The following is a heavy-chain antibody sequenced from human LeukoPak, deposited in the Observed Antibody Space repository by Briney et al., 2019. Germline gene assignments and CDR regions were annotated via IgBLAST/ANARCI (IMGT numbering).Heavy chain of an antibody. J-gene: IGHJ6*03. CDR1: GYTFTSYG. CDR2: ISAYNGNT. CDR3: ARDAGYCSSTSCRVYYYYMDV. Sequence: GASVKVSCKASGYTFTSYGISWVRQAPGQGLEWMGWISAYNGNTNYAQKLQGRVTTTTDTSTSTAYMELRSLRSDDTAVYYCARDAGYCSSTSCRVYYYYMDVWGKGTTVTVSS. D-gene: IGHD2-2*01. V-gene: IGHV1-18*01.